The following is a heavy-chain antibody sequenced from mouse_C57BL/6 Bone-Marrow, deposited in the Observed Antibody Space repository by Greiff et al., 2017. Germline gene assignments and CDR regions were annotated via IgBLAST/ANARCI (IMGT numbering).Heavy chain of an antibody. V-gene: IGHV1-52*01. Sequence: QVQLQQPGAELVRPGSSVKLSCKASGYTFTSYWMHWVKQRPIQGLEWIGNIDPSDSETHYNQKFKDKATLTVDNSSSTAYMQLSSQTSEDSAVYYCARDCYGSSYSAWFAYWGQGTLVTVSA. CDR2: IDPSDSET. J-gene: IGHJ3*01. D-gene: IGHD1-1*01. CDR3: ARDCYGSSYSAWFAY. CDR1: GYTFTSYW.